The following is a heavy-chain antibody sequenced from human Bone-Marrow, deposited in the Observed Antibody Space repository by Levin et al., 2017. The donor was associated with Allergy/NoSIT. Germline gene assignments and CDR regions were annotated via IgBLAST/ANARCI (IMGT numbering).Heavy chain of an antibody. V-gene: IGHV5-51*01. CDR2: IYPSDSDT. CDR3: ARRGFSYGFIYYTFDV. CDR1: GYTFSAYW. J-gene: IGHJ3*01. Sequence: RGESLKISCKGSGYTFSAYWIGWVRQMPGKGLEWMGIIYPSDSDTRYSPSFQGHVTISVDRSNSTVYLQWSSLKASDTAVYFCARRGFSYGFIYYTFDVWGHGTAVTVSS. D-gene: IGHD3-10*01.